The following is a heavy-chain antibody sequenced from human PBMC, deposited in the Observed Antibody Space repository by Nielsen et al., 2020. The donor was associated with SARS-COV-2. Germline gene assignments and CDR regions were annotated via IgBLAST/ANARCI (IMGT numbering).Heavy chain of an antibody. Sequence: VRQMPGKGLEWVGIIYPYDSETRYSPSFQGQVTISADKSISTAYLQWSSLKASDTAMYYCARTYYYDSSGLRAPLDPWGQGTLVTVSS. V-gene: IGHV5-51*01. J-gene: IGHJ5*02. CDR3: ARTYYYDSSGLRAPLDP. D-gene: IGHD3-22*01. CDR2: IYPYDSET.